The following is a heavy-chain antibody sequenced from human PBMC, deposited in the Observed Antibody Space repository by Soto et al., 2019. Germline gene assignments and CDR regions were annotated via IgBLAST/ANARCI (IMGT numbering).Heavy chain of an antibody. Sequence: QVQLQQWGAGLLKPSETLSLTCAVYGGFVSSGTYYWSWIRQPPGKGLEWIGEMSHSGGTHFNPSLKSRVTISVDTSKKQFSLKMSSVAAAATALYYCARVERGTVTTVVDAFDIWGQGTMVTVSS. J-gene: IGHJ3*02. CDR1: GGFVSSGTYY. V-gene: IGHV4-34*01. CDR2: MSHSGGT. CDR3: ARVERGTVTTVVDAFDI. D-gene: IGHD1-1*01.